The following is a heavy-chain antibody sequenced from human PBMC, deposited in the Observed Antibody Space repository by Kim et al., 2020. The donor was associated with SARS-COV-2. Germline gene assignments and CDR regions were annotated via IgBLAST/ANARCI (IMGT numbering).Heavy chain of an antibody. CDR3: AKKRGYSSSWEDFDY. D-gene: IGHD6-13*01. Sequence: VKARFTISRDKSKNTLYLPMKRLRAEDTAVYYCAKKRGYSSSWEDFDYWGQGTLVTVSS. J-gene: IGHJ4*02. V-gene: IGHV3-23*01.